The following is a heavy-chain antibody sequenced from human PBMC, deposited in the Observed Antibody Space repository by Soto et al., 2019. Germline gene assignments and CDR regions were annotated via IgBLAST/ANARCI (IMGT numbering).Heavy chain of an antibody. Sequence: HVQLVQSGAEVKKPGASVKVSCKASGYTFTDYSIHWVRQAPGQGLEWMGWINPNSGGTNYAQKIQGWVTMTRDTSINTAYMALSTLKSDDTAVYYCARGHVLRFLEWLSYGLDVWGQGTTVTVSS. CDR2: INPNSGGT. V-gene: IGHV1-2*04. CDR3: ARGHVLRFLEWLSYGLDV. J-gene: IGHJ6*02. CDR1: GYTFTDYS. D-gene: IGHD3-3*01.